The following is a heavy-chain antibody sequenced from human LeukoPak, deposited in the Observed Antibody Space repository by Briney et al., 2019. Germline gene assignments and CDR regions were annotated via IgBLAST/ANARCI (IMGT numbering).Heavy chain of an antibody. Sequence: ASVKVSCKASGYTFTSYGISWVRQAPGQGLEWMGWISAYNGNTNYAQKLQGRVTMTTDTSTSTAYMELRSLRSDDTAVYYCARGQNWNSNYYYYSMDVWGKGTRSPSP. CDR1: GYTFTSYG. J-gene: IGHJ6*03. CDR3: ARGQNWNSNYYYYSMDV. CDR2: ISAYNGNT. D-gene: IGHD1-7*01. V-gene: IGHV1-18*01.